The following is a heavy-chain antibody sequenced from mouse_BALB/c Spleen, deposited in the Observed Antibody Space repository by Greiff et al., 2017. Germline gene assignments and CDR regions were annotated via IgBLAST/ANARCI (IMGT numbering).Heavy chain of an antibody. V-gene: IGHV3-2*02. Sequence: LRESGPGLVKPSQSLSLTCTVTGYSITSDYAWNWIRQFPGNKLEWMGYISYSGSTSYNPSLKSRISITRDTSKNQFFLQLNSVTTEDTATYYCARGAYWGQGTLVTVSA. CDR1: GYSITSDYA. CDR2: ISYSGST. CDR3: ARGAY. J-gene: IGHJ3*01.